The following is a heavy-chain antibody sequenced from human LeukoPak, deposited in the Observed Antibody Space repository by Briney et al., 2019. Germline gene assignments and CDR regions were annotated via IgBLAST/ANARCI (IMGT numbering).Heavy chain of an antibody. V-gene: IGHV3-23*01. J-gene: IGHJ4*02. D-gene: IGHD6-19*01. CDR3: ARLFPHYGYSSGWYDY. CDR2: ISGSGGST. Sequence: PGGSLRLSCAASGFTFSSYAMSWVRQAPGKGLEWVSAISGSGGSTYYADSVKGRFTISRDNSKNTLYLQMNSLGAEDTAVYYCARLFPHYGYSSGWYDYWGQGTLVTVSS. CDR1: GFTFSSYA.